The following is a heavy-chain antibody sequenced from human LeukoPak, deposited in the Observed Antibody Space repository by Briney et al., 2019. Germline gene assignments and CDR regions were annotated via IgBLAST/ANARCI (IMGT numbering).Heavy chain of an antibody. V-gene: IGHV3-49*03. CDR1: GLTFGDYV. J-gene: IGHJ5*02. D-gene: IGHD3-22*01. CDR2: IRSKAYGGTT. Sequence: GGSLRLSCTTSGLTFGDYVMSWFRQAPGKGLEWVGFIRSKAYGGTTEYAASVKGRFTISRDDSKSIAYLQMNSLKPEDTAVYYCTTYYYDSSGYYPIWFDPWGQGTLVTVSS. CDR3: TTYYYDSSGYYPIWFDP.